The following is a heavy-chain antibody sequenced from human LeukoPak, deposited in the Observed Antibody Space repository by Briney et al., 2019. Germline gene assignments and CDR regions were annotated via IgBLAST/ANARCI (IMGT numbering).Heavy chain of an antibody. D-gene: IGHD6-19*01. CDR2: IYTSGST. CDR1: GGSISSGSYY. V-gene: IGHV4-61*02. CDR3: ARGGHSSGWHDAFDI. J-gene: IGHJ3*02. Sequence: SETLSLTCTVAGGSISSGSYYWSWIRQPAGKGREWIGRIYTSGSTNYNPSLKSRVTISVDTSKNQFSLKLSSVAAADTAVYYCARGGHSSGWHDAFDIWGQGTMVTVSS.